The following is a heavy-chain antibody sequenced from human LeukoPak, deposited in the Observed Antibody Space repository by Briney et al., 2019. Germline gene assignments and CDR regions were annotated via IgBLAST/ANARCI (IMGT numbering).Heavy chain of an antibody. D-gene: IGHD6-13*01. V-gene: IGHV1-69*06. Sequence: ASVKVSCKASGGTFSSSAISWVRQAPGQGLEWMGGIIPMFGTRNYAQKFQGRVTITADKSTNTAYMELSSLRSEDTAVYYCARVAAPGNRFWFDPWGQGTLVTVSS. J-gene: IGHJ5*02. CDR1: GGTFSSSA. CDR2: IIPMFGTR. CDR3: ARVAAPGNRFWFDP.